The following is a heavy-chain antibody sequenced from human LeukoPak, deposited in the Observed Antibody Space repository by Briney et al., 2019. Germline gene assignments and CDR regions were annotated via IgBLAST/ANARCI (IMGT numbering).Heavy chain of an antibody. V-gene: IGHV4-34*01. CDR2: INHSGST. D-gene: IGHD3-22*01. CDR3: ATPMPRYDSRGYYYMDAFDI. J-gene: IGHJ3*02. Sequence: SRTLCLTCAVHGGSFSGYYRSWIRQRPGKGLGWCGEINHSGSTNYNPSLKRRVTISVDTSKNQFSLKLTSVTAADTAVYYCATPMPRYDSRGYYYMDAFDIWGQGTMLTVSP. CDR1: GGSFSGYY.